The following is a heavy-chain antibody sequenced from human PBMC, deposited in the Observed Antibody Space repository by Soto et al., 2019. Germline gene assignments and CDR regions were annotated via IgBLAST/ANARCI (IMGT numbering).Heavy chain of an antibody. CDR2: VRGNGIGT. CDR1: GFTFSDYW. V-gene: IGHV3-74*01. Sequence: GGSLRLSCEASGFTFSDYWIDWVRQAPGRGLVWVSRVRGNGIGTNYADSVEGRFTISRDNAKNTVYLQMNGLRSDDTALYYCALPYAGDPAGFDYWGQGTLVTVSS. CDR3: ALPYAGDPAGFDY. D-gene: IGHD2-21*02. J-gene: IGHJ4*02.